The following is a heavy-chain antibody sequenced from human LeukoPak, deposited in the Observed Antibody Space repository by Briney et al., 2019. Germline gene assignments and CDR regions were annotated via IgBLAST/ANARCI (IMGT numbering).Heavy chain of an antibody. J-gene: IGHJ4*02. V-gene: IGHV3-7*01. CDR1: EFTFSDFW. Sequence: GRSLRLSCVASEFTFSDFWMSWVRQAPGKGLEWVANIKQDGTEKYYVDSVKGRFTVSRDNAKNSLDLQMNSVRAEDTAVYYCVRAIDYGYPGGYWGQGTLVTVSS. D-gene: IGHD4-17*01. CDR2: IKQDGTEK. CDR3: VRAIDYGYPGGY.